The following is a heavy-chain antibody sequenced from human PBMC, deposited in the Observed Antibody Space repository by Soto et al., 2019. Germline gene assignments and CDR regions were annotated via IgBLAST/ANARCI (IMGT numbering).Heavy chain of an antibody. CDR2: INPNSGGT. V-gene: IGHV1-2*02. D-gene: IGHD6-13*01. Sequence: GASVKVSCKTFGYSFIGYYMNWVRQAPGQGLEWMGGINPNSGGTDYAQEFQGRVTMTRDTSISTVYMELNGLTSDDAAVYYCTRGEDSRRHFFYFDYWGQGSLVTVSS. CDR1: GYSFIGYY. J-gene: IGHJ4*02. CDR3: TRGEDSRRHFFYFDY.